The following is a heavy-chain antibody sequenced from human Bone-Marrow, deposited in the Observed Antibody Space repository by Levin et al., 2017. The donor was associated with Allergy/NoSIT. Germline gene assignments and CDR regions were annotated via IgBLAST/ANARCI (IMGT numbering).Heavy chain of an antibody. D-gene: IGHD3-22*01. J-gene: IGHJ4*02. CDR2: IFPDDSET. V-gene: IGHV5-51*01. Sequence: GESLKISCKASGYSFTRYWIGWVRQMPGKGLEWMGVIFPDDSETRYSPSFEGQVTISVDTSISTAYLQWTSLKASDSAMYYCARRPSPHNNGRSAYHYGPFVDYWGLGTLVTVSS. CDR3: ARRPSPHNNGRSAYHYGPFVDY. CDR1: GYSFTRYW.